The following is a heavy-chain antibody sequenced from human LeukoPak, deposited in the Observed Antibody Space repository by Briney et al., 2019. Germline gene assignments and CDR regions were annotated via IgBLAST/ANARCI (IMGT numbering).Heavy chain of an antibody. Sequence: GGSLRLSCAVSGFTVTSVYMGWVRQAPGKGLEWVSIIYSGGSTYYSDSVKGRFTISRDDSKNTRYPQMNSLRAEDTAVYYCARASSSCHYYFDYWGRGTLATVSS. J-gene: IGHJ4*02. CDR2: IYSGGST. CDR3: ARASSSCHYYFDY. CDR1: GFTVTSVY. V-gene: IGHV3-53*01. D-gene: IGHD6-13*01.